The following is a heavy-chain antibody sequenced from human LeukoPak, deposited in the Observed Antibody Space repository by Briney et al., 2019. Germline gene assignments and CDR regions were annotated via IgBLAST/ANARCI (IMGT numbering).Heavy chain of an antibody. CDR1: GGCISSLY. D-gene: IGHD6-13*01. CDR2: IYYSACT. J-gene: IGHJ4*02. CDR3: ASLHAYSSTGSGFDY. Sequence: SDPLSLTCTVSGGCISSLYWCSIRQAAGNGLEWMGYIYYSACTNYNPSLKSRVTMSVDTSKNQFSLKLTSVTAADTAVYYCASLHAYSSTGSGFDYWGQGTLVTVSS. V-gene: IGHV4-59*07.